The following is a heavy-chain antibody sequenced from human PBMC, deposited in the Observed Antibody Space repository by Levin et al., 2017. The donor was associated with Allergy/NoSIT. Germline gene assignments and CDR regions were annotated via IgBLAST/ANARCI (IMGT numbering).Heavy chain of an antibody. V-gene: IGHV3-11*01. J-gene: IGHJ4*02. CDR1: GFTFSDYY. CDR2: ISSSGSTI. D-gene: IGHD3-22*01. CDR3: ARATGGYYDSSGYYWGGNYFDY. Sequence: GGSLRLSCAASGFTFSDYYMSWIRQAPGKGLEWVSYISSSGSTIYYADSVKGRFTISRDNAKNSLYLQMNSLRAEDTAVYYCARATGGYYDSSGYYWGGNYFDYWGQGTLVTVSS.